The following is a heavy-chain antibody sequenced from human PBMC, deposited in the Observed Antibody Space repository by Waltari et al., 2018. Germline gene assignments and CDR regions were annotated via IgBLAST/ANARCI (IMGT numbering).Heavy chain of an antibody. Sequence: QVQLVESGGGVVQPGRSLRLSCAASGFTFISYGMHWVRQAPGKGLEWVAVIWYDGSNKYDADSVKGRFTISRDNSKNTLYLQMNSLRAEDTAVYYCARDLFYYDSSGYYDYWGQGTLVTVSS. CDR2: IWYDGSNK. V-gene: IGHV3-33*01. D-gene: IGHD3-22*01. CDR3: ARDLFYYDSSGYYDY. CDR1: GFTFISYG. J-gene: IGHJ4*02.